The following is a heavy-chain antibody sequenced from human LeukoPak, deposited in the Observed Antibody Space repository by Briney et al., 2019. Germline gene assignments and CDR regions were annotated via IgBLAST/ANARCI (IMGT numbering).Heavy chain of an antibody. CDR2: IYPGDSDT. CDR1: GYSITSYW. Sequence: GESLKISCKGSGYSITSYWIGWVRQMPGKGLEWMGIIYPGDSDTRYSPSFQGQVTISADKSISTAYLQWSSLKASDTAMYYCARVVVRAAAGSYYFDYWGQGTLVTVSS. V-gene: IGHV5-51*01. J-gene: IGHJ4*02. D-gene: IGHD6-13*01. CDR3: ARVVVRAAAGSYYFDY.